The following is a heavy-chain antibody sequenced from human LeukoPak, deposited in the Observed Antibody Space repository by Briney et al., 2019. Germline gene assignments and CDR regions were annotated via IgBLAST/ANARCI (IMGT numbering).Heavy chain of an antibody. J-gene: IGHJ4*02. CDR2: IHYGGNT. D-gene: IGHD2-21*01. V-gene: IGHV4-31*03. Sequence: PSGTLSLTCTGSGGSISSDRYWSWIRQHPGKGLEWIGYIHYGGNTYYNPSLTSRVTMSLDTSKNQFSLRLNSVTAADTAVYFCAREGGRLVDYWGQGTLVTVSS. CDR1: GGSISSDRY. CDR3: AREGGRLVDY.